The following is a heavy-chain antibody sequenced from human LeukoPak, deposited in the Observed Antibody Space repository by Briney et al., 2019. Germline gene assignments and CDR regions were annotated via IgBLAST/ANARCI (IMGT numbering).Heavy chain of an antibody. V-gene: IGHV1-2*02. D-gene: IGHD1-1*01. CDR2: INPNSGGT. J-gene: IGHJ4*02. CDR1: GYTFTGYY. CDR3: ARQLPSPNDHYYFDY. Sequence: ASVKVSCKAFGYTFTGYYMHWVRQAPGQGREGMGWINPNSGGTNYAQKFQGRVTMTRDTSISTAYMELSRLRSDDTAVYYCARQLPSPNDHYYFDYWGQGTLVTVSS.